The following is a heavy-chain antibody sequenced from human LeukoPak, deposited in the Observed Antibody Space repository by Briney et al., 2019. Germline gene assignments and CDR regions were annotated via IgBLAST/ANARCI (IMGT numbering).Heavy chain of an antibody. J-gene: IGHJ3*02. V-gene: IGHV3-9*01. D-gene: IGHD3-22*01. CDR3: AKDIWTYYDSSAKPLWGSFDI. Sequence: GRSLRLSCAASGFTFDDYDMHWVRQAPGKGLEWVSGISWSSGSIGYASSVKGRFTIYRDNAKNYLYLQMHSLRAEDTALYYCAKDIWTYYDSSAKPLWGSFDIWGQGTMVTVSS. CDR2: ISWSSGSI. CDR1: GFTFDDYD.